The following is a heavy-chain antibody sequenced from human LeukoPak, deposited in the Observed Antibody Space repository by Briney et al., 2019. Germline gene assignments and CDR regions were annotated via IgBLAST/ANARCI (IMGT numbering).Heavy chain of an antibody. CDR2: INTNTGNP. Sequence: ASVKVSCKASGDTFTSYAMNWVRQAPGQGLEWMGWINTNTGNPTYAQGFTGRFVFSLDTSVSTAYLQISSLKAEDTAVYYCASGSSGYYYRRAFDIWGQGTMVTVSS. V-gene: IGHV7-4-1*02. CDR3: ASGSSGYYYRRAFDI. D-gene: IGHD3-22*01. CDR1: GDTFTSYA. J-gene: IGHJ3*02.